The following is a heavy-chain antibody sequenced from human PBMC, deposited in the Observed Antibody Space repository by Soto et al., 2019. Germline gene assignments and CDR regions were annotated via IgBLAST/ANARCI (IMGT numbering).Heavy chain of an antibody. CDR3: ARAMTGNCLDQ. V-gene: IGHV4-61*01. D-gene: IGHD1-20*01. J-gene: IGHJ4*02. CDR1: GGSVNSGSYY. Sequence: SETLSLTRTVSGGSVNSGSYYWSWIRQPPGKGLEWIGHIYYSGRTDYNPSLKSRVTISLDKSKNQFSLRLSSVTAADLAVYYCARAMTGNCLDQWGQGSLVTVSS. CDR2: IYYSGRT.